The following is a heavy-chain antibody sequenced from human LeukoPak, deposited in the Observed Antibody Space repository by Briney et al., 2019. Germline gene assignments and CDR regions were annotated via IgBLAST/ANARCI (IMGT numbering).Heavy chain of an antibody. CDR3: ARFLHGDSTKDAFDI. D-gene: IGHD4-17*01. V-gene: IGHV1-69*05. CDR2: IIPILGTA. CDR1: GGTFSSYA. Sequence: SVKVSCKASGGTFSSYAISWVRQAPGQGLEWMGGIIPILGTANYAQKFQGRVTITTDESTSTAYMELSSLRSEDTAVYYCARFLHGDSTKDAFDIWGQGTMVTVSS. J-gene: IGHJ3*02.